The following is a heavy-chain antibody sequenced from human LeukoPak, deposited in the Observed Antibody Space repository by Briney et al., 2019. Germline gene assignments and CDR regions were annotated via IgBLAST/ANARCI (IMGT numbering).Heavy chain of an antibody. Sequence: SETLSLTCAVYGGSFSSYYWGWIRQPPGKGLEWIGSIYYSGSTYYNPSLKSRVTISVDTSKNQFSLKLSSVTAADTAVYYCARSTYYYDSSGYSWGQGTLVTVSS. D-gene: IGHD3-22*01. CDR1: GGSFSSYY. CDR2: IYYSGST. CDR3: ARSTYYYDSSGYS. V-gene: IGHV4-39*07. J-gene: IGHJ5*02.